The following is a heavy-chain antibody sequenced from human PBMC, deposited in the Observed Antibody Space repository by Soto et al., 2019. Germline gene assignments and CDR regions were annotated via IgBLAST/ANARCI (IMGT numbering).Heavy chain of an antibody. V-gene: IGHV3-23*01. CDR3: AKDQGYCSGGSCSSPSPQGSYYYAMDV. Sequence: GGSLRLSCEASGFTFSSYAMSWVRQAPGKGLEWVSAISGSGGSTYYADSVKGRFTISRDNSKNTLYLQMNSLRAEDTAVYYCAKDQGYCSGGSCSSPSPQGSYYYAMDVWGQGTKVTDSS. J-gene: IGHJ6*02. D-gene: IGHD2-15*01. CDR2: ISGSGGST. CDR1: GFTFSSYA.